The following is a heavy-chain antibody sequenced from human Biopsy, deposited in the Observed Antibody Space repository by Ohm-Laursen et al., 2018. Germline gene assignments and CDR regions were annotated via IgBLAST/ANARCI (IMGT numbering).Heavy chain of an antibody. CDR3: ARHPTGFWFDP. J-gene: IGHJ5*02. Sequence: TLSLTCTLSGGSISSSTTYYWAWLRQPPGKGLEWIGSIYNTETTFYNPSLKSRVTISVDTSTNQFSLKVSSVTAADTALYFCARHPTGFWFDPWGHGTLVTISS. V-gene: IGHV4-39*01. CDR2: IYNTETT. CDR1: GGSISSSTTYY.